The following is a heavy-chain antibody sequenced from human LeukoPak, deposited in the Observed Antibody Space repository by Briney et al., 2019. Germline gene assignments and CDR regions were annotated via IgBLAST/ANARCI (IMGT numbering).Heavy chain of an antibody. Sequence: SGTLSLTCAVSGGSISSSNWWSWVRQPPGKGLEWIGEIYHSGSTNYNPSLKSRVTISVDKSKNQFSLKLSSVTAADTAVYYCARANPPNYYDSSGYYQSTHFDYWGQGTLVTVSS. V-gene: IGHV4-4*02. CDR3: ARANPPNYYDSSGYYQSTHFDY. D-gene: IGHD3-22*01. J-gene: IGHJ4*02. CDR1: GGSISSSNW. CDR2: IYHSGST.